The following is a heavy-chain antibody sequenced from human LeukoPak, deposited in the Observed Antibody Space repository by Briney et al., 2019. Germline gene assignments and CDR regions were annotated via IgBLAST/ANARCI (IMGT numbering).Heavy chain of an antibody. CDR1: GGTFSSYA. D-gene: IGHD6-13*01. CDR3: ARVPTSIAAAGRGFFDY. Sequence: ASVKVSCKASGGTFSSYAISWVRQAPGQGLEWMGGIIPIFGTANYAQKFQGRVTITADKSTSTAYMELSSLRSEDTAVYYCARVPTSIAAAGRGFFDYWGQGTLVTVSS. J-gene: IGHJ4*02. CDR2: IIPIFGTA. V-gene: IGHV1-69*06.